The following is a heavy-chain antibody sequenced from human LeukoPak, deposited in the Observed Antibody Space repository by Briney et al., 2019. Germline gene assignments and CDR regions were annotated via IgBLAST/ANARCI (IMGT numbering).Heavy chain of an antibody. CDR3: ARGNGSSGVVIAYYYGMDV. Sequence: SETLSLTCAVSGGSISSGGYSWSWIRQPPGKGLEWIGYIYHSGSTYYNPSLKSRVTISVDRSKNQFSLKLSSVTAADTAVYYCARGNGSSGVVIAYYYGMDVWGQGTTVTVSS. D-gene: IGHD3-3*01. CDR2: IYHSGST. CDR1: GGSISSGGYS. J-gene: IGHJ6*02. V-gene: IGHV4-30-2*01.